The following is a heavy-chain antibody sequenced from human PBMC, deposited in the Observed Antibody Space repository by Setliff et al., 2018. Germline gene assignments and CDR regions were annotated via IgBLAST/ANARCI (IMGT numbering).Heavy chain of an antibody. V-gene: IGHV1-18*01. J-gene: IGHJ4*02. CDR3: ARVHTYYYDSSGYCHPAFDY. Sequence: ASVKVSCKASGYTFTSYGISWVRQAPGQGLEWMRWISAYNGNTNYAQKLQGRVTMTTDTSTSTAYMELRSLRSDNTAVYYCARVHTYYYDSSGYCHPAFDYWGQGTLVTVSS. CDR1: GYTFTSYG. D-gene: IGHD3-22*01. CDR2: ISAYNGNT.